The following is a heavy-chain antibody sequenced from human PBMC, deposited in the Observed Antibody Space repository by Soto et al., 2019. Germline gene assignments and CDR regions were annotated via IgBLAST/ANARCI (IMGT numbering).Heavy chain of an antibody. Sequence: GASVKVSCKASGGTFSSYAISWVRQAPGQGLEWMGGIIPIFGTANYAQKFQGRVTITADESTSTAYMELSSLRSEDTAVYYCARVIHDYRPWGAFDVWGQGTMVTVSS. V-gene: IGHV1-69*13. D-gene: IGHD4-4*01. CDR3: ARVIHDYRPWGAFDV. CDR2: IIPIFGTA. CDR1: GGTFSSYA. J-gene: IGHJ3*01.